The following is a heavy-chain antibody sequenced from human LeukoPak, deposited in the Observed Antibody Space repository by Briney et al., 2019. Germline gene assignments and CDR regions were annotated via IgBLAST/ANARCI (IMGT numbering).Heavy chain of an antibody. CDR1: GGTFSSYA. CDR2: IIPIFGTA. D-gene: IGHD6-13*01. J-gene: IGHJ4*02. CDR3: ARDRAPGAAAGTNY. Sequence: ASVKVSCKASGGTFSSYAISWVRQAPGQGLEWMGRIIPIFGTANYAQKLQGRVTMTTDTSTSTAYMELRSLRSDDTAVYYCARDRAPGAAAGTNYWGQGTLVTVSS. V-gene: IGHV1-69*05.